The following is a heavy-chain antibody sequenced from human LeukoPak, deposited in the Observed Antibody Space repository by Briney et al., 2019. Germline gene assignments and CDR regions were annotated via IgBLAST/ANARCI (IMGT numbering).Heavy chain of an antibody. D-gene: IGHD5-12*01. CDR3: ARTKGYSGYDSTVDV. CDR2: ISSSSSYI. V-gene: IGHV3-21*01. J-gene: IGHJ6*04. CDR1: GFTFSSYS. Sequence: GGSLRLSCAASGFTFSSYSMNWVRQAPGKGLEWVSSISSSSSYIYYADSVKGRFTISRDNSKNSLYLQMNSLRAEDTAVYYCARTKGYSGYDSTVDVWGKGTTVTVSS.